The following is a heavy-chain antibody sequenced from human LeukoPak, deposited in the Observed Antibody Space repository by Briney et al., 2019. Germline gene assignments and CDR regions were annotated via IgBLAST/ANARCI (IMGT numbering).Heavy chain of an antibody. CDR1: GGTFSTYA. J-gene: IGHJ6*02. CDR3: AGIEMATVRYYGMDV. Sequence: ASVKVSCKASGGTFSTYAISWVRQAPGQGLEWMGGIIPIIGTANYAQKFQGRVTITADESTSTAYMELSSLGSEDTAVYYCAGIEMATVRYYGMDVWGQGTTVTVSS. CDR2: IIPIIGTA. V-gene: IGHV1-69*13. D-gene: IGHD5-24*01.